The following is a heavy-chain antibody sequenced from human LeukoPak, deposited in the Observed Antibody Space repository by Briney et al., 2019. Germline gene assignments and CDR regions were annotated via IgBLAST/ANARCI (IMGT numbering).Heavy chain of an antibody. CDR1: GGSFSGYY. CDR2: INHSGST. Sequence: SETLSLTCAVYGGSFSGYYWSWIRQPPGKGLEWIGEINHSGSTNYNPSLKSRVTISVDTSKDQFSLKLSSVTAADTAVYYCARGRLRFPFDYWGQGTLVTVSS. D-gene: IGHD4-17*01. CDR3: ARGRLRFPFDY. V-gene: IGHV4-34*01. J-gene: IGHJ4*02.